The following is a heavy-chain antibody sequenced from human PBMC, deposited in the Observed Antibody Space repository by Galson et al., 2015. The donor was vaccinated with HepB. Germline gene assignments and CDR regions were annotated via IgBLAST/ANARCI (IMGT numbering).Heavy chain of an antibody. J-gene: IGHJ5*02. D-gene: IGHD2-15*01. V-gene: IGHV1-18*01. CDR3: ARGALVAVVNANLNNWFDP. Sequence: SVKVSCKASGYTFSSYSIAWVRQAPGQGLEWMGWISAYDSSTGYAQKLQGRVTMTTETSTTTAYMELRSLRSDDTAVYYCARGALVAVVNANLNNWFDPWGQGTLVTVSS. CDR1: GYTFSSYS. CDR2: ISAYDSST.